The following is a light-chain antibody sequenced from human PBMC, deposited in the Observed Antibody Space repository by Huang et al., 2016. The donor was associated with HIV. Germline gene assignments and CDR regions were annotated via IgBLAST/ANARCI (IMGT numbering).Light chain of an antibody. CDR2: GAS. CDR1: KIININ. Sequence: IVMTQSPATLSVSPGERATLSCRASKIININLAWYQQKPGQPPRLLIYGASTRATGGPARFNGGGSGTEFTLDISSLQSEDFGAYYCQQYDNWPLTFGGGTKVEV. CDR3: QQYDNWPLT. J-gene: IGKJ4*01. V-gene: IGKV3-15*01.